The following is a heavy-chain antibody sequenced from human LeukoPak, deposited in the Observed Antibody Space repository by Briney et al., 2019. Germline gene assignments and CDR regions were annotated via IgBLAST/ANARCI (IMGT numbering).Heavy chain of an antibody. CDR1: ERTITNNY. V-gene: IGHV3-66*02. CDR3: ARLYSSSSPYYYMDV. D-gene: IGHD6-6*01. CDR2: IYNGGST. Sequence: GGSLTLTCAASERTITNNYMSWVRQPPGKGLEWVADIYNGGSTYYADSVNGRFTISRDNSKNSLYLQMNSLRAENTAVYYRARLYSSSSPYYYMDVWGKGTTVTVSS. J-gene: IGHJ6*03.